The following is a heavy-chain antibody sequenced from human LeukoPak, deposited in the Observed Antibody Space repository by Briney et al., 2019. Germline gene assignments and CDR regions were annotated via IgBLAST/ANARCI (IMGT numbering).Heavy chain of an antibody. V-gene: IGHV4-34*01. D-gene: IGHD6-13*01. Sequence: SETLSLTCAVYGGSFSGYYWSWIRQPPGKGLEWIGEINHSGSTNYNPSLKSRVTISVDTSKNQFSLKLSSVTAADTAVYYCVRYSSSYNWFDPWAREPWSPSPQ. CDR2: INHSGST. CDR3: VRYSSSYNWFDP. J-gene: IGHJ5*02. CDR1: GGSFSGYY.